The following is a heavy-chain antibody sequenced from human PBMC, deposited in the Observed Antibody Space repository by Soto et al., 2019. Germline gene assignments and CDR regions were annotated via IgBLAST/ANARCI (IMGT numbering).Heavy chain of an antibody. J-gene: IGHJ6*02. D-gene: IGHD1-1*01. Sequence: GASVKVSCKASGYTFTSYYMHWVRQAPGQGLEWMGIINPSGGSTSYAQKFQGRVTMTRDTSTSTVYMELSSLRSEDTAVYYCAATVEYYYYYYGMDVWGQGTTVTVS. CDR3: AATVEYYYYYYGMDV. CDR1: GYTFTSYY. V-gene: IGHV1-46*01. CDR2: INPSGGST.